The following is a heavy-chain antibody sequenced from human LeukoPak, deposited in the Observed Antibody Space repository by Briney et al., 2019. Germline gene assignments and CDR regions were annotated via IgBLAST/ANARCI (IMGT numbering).Heavy chain of an antibody. D-gene: IGHD1-26*01. J-gene: IGHJ3*02. V-gene: IGHV5-51*01. CDR1: GDSFPNYW. CDR3: ASNVVGARAFDI. Sequence: GESLKISCRDSGDSFPNYWIGWVRQMPGKGLEWMGIIYPGDSETRYSPSFQGQVTISADRSISTAYLQWSSLKASDTAMYYCASNVVGARAFDIWGQGTIVTVSS. CDR2: IYPGDSET.